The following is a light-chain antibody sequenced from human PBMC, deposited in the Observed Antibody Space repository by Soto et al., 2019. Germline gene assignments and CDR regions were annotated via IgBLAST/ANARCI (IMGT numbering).Light chain of an antibody. V-gene: IGLV2-11*01. CDR2: DVS. CDR3: NSYTSSSTHV. Sequence: QSVLTQPRSVSGSPGQSVTVSCTGTSSDVGSYNYVSWYQQHPGKAPKLMIYDVSKRPSGVSDRFSGSKSGNTASLTISGLQAEDEADYYCNSYTSSSTHVFGTGTKVTVL. J-gene: IGLJ1*01. CDR1: SSDVGSYNY.